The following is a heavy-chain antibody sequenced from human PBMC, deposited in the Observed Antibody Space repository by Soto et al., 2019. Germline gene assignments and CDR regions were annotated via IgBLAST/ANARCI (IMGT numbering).Heavy chain of an antibody. Sequence: QVRLEQSRAEVKEPGASVKISCKASGYDFNSYSIHWLRQAPGQRPEYMGRINGGIGNTKFSQKSQDRLTDSRDTSASAMYMELSSLPSDDTGVYYWARSSVTIDGLDFWGQGTLVIVSS. J-gene: IGHJ4*02. CDR3: ARSSVTIDGLDF. V-gene: IGHV1-3*01. CDR1: GYDFNSYS. D-gene: IGHD4-17*01. CDR2: INGGIGNT.